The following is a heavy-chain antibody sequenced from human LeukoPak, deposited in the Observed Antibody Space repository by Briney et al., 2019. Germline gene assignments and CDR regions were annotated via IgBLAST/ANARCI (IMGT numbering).Heavy chain of an antibody. Sequence: SSETLSLTCAVYGGSFSGYYWSWIRQPPGKGLEWIGEINHSGSTNYNPSLKSRVTISVDTSKNQFSLKLSSVTAADTAVYYCARGRGDEYGDYDYWGQGSLVTVSS. CDR1: GGSFSGYY. CDR3: ARGRGDEYGDYDY. CDR2: INHSGST. D-gene: IGHD4-17*01. V-gene: IGHV4-34*01. J-gene: IGHJ4*02.